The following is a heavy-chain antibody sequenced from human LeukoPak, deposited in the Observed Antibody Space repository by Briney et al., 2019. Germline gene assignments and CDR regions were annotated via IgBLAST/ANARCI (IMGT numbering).Heavy chain of an antibody. Sequence: ASVKVSCKASGYTFTGYYMHWVRQAPGQGLEWMGWINPNSGGTNYAQKFQGRVTMTRDTSISTAYMELSRLRSDDTAVFYCARDYGSIAAAGTHDYWGQGTLVTVSS. V-gene: IGHV1-2*02. D-gene: IGHD6-13*01. CDR1: GYTFTGYY. CDR3: ARDYGSIAAAGTHDY. J-gene: IGHJ4*02. CDR2: INPNSGGT.